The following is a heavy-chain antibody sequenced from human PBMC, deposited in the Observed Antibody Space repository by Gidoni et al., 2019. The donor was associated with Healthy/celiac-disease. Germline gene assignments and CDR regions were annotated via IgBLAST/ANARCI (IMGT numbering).Heavy chain of an antibody. CDR3: ARARGSSWTEYFQH. CDR1: GGPTSSGSYY. V-gene: IGHV4-61*02. CDR2: SYTSGSP. Sequence: QVQLQESGPGLVKPSQTLSLTCNASGGPTSSGSYYWSWIRQPAGEGLAWMGRSYTSGSPNYHPSLTRRVTMSVDTPKNQFSLKLSSVTAADTAVYYCARARGSSWTEYFQHWGQGTLVTVSS. D-gene: IGHD6-13*01. J-gene: IGHJ1*01.